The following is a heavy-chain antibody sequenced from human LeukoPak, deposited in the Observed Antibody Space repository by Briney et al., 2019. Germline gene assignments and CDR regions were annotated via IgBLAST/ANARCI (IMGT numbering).Heavy chain of an antibody. D-gene: IGHD4-11*01. J-gene: IGHJ5*02. CDR1: GFTFSSYW. CDR3: ARVNDYSASGSNWFDP. Sequence: AGGSLRLSCAASGFTFSSYWMHWVRQAPGKGLVWVSRINSDGSSTSYADSVKGRFTISRDNSKNTLYLQMNSLRAEDTAVYYCARVNDYSASGSNWFDPWGQGTLVTVSS. V-gene: IGHV3-74*01. CDR2: INSDGSST.